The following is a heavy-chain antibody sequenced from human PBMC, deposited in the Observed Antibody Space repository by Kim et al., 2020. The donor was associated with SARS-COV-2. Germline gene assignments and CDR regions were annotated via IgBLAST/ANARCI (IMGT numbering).Heavy chain of an antibody. CDR1: GGSISSGGYY. J-gene: IGHJ3*02. CDR2: IYYSGST. CDR3: ARDDAFDI. Sequence: SETLSLTCTVSGGSISSGGYYWSWIRQHPGKGLEWIGNIYYSGSTYYNPSLKSRVTISVDTSKNQFYLKLSSVTTADKAVYYFARDDAFDIWGQGTMVTVSS. V-gene: IGHV4-31*03.